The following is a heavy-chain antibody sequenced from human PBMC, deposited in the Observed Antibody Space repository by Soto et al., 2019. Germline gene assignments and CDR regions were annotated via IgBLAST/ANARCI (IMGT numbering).Heavy chain of an antibody. Sequence: QVQLVESGGGVVQPGRSLRLSCAATGFTFSNHGMHWVRQAPGKGLEWVAVILNDGSAQEYADSVKGRFTISRDNSKNNLSLQMNNLRAEDTSVYSSERGDDYVDYGHDWWGQGNLVTVSS. CDR1: GFTFSNHG. J-gene: IGHJ4*02. CDR3: ERGDDYVDYGHDW. D-gene: IGHD4-17*01. CDR2: ILNDGSAQ. V-gene: IGHV3-33*01.